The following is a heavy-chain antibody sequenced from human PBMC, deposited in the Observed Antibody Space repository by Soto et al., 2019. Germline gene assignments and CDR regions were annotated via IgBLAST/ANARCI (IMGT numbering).Heavy chain of an antibody. Sequence: QVQLVESGGGVVQPGRSLRLSCAASGFTFSSYGMHWVRQAPGKGLEWVAVISYDGSNKYYADSVKGRFTISRDNSKNTLYLQMNSLRAEDTAVYYCAKDFHGDPGYYFDYWGQGTLVTVSS. CDR2: ISYDGSNK. J-gene: IGHJ4*02. D-gene: IGHD4-17*01. CDR1: GFTFSSYG. V-gene: IGHV3-30*18. CDR3: AKDFHGDPGYYFDY.